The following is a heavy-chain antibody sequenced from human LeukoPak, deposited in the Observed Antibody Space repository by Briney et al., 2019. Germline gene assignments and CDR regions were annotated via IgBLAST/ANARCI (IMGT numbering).Heavy chain of an antibody. J-gene: IGHJ3*02. V-gene: IGHV3-30*03. CDR3: VRVVCSSTSCPRGNAFDI. CDR1: GFTFSSYG. Sequence: PGRSLRLSCAASGFTFSSYGMHWVRQAPGKGLEWVAVISYDGSNKYYADSVKGRFTISRDNSKNTLYLQMNSLRAEDTAVYYCVRVVCSSTSCPRGNAFDIWGQGTMVTVSS. D-gene: IGHD2-2*01. CDR2: ISYDGSNK.